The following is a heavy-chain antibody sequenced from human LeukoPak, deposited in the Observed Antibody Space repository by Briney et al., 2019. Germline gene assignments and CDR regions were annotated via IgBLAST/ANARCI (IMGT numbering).Heavy chain of an antibody. Sequence: ASVKVSCKASDYTFTSYGISWVRQAPGQGLEWMGWISAYNGNTNYAQKFQGRVTVTTDTSTSTAYMELRSLRSDDTAVYYCARSSSVTIPGYYFDYWGQGALVTVSS. V-gene: IGHV1-18*01. CDR1: DYTFTSYG. CDR2: ISAYNGNT. J-gene: IGHJ4*02. D-gene: IGHD2-21*01. CDR3: ARSSSVTIPGYYFDY.